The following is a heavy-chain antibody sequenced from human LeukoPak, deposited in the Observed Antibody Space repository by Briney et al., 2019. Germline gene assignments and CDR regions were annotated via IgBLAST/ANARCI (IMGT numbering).Heavy chain of an antibody. CDR3: ARQNHFYYHLEL. D-gene: IGHD2-21*02. V-gene: IGHV5-51*01. Sequence: GESLKISCKASGYVFIRHWIGWVRQVPGKGLEWMGVVHPEDSYSRYNAAFQGQGTLSVDESTSTAYLQLSSLKASHPAIYLLARQNHFYYHLELWGRGTTLTVSS. CDR2: VHPEDSYS. J-gene: IGHJ6*04. CDR1: GYVFIRHW.